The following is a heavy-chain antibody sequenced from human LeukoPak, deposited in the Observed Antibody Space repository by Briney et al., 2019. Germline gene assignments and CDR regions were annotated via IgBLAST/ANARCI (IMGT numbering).Heavy chain of an antibody. CDR2: IFYSGST. CDR3: ARHVWLQPFDY. CDR1: GGSISNYY. V-gene: IGHV4-59*01. Sequence: SETLSLTCTLSGGSISNYYWSWIRQPPGKGLEWIGNIFYSGSTNYNPSLKSRVTISLDTSKNQFSLKLTSVSAADTAVYYCARHVWLQPFDYWGQGTLVTVSS. J-gene: IGHJ4*02. D-gene: IGHD3-9*01.